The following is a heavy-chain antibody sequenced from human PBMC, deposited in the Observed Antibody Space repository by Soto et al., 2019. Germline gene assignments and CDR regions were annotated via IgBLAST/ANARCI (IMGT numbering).Heavy chain of an antibody. Sequence: QVQLVQSGAEVKEPGASVTVSCRASGDRFTDYYMHWVRQAPGQGLEWMGWINPNSGVTKYAQKFQGWVTMTRDTSIRTVYMQLSRLGFDDTAIYYCARESGGATATLDYYYFYMDVWGTGTTVRLL. V-gene: IGHV1-2*04. CDR1: GDRFTDYY. CDR2: INPNSGVT. J-gene: IGHJ6*03. D-gene: IGHD5-12*01. CDR3: ARESGGATATLDYYYFYMDV.